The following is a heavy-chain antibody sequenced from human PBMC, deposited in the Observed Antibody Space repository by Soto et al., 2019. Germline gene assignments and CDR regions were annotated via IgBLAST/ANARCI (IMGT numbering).Heavy chain of an antibody. V-gene: IGHV5-51*01. CDR3: GVAAVAGNSDY. CDR2: IYPGDSDT. Sequence: GESLKISCKGSGYSFTSYWIGWVRQMRGKGLEGMGIIYPGDSDTRYSPSFQGQVTISADKSISTAYLQWSSLKASDTATYYCGVAAVAGNSDYGGQGTRVTVSS. CDR1: GYSFTSYW. J-gene: IGHJ4*02. D-gene: IGHD6-19*01.